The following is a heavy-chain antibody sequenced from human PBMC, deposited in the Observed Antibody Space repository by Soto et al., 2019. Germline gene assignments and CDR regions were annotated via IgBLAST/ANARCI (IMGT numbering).Heavy chain of an antibody. CDR2: ISSTTNYI. CDR3: ARESEDLTSNFDY. Sequence: EVQLVESGGGLVKPGGSLRLSCAASGFTFTRYSMNWVRQAPGKGLEWVSSISSTTNYIYYADSMKGRFTVSRDNAKKAGYLEMNSLSAEDTAVYYCARESEDLTSNFDYWGQGTLVTVSS. CDR1: GFTFTRYS. J-gene: IGHJ4*02. V-gene: IGHV3-21*01.